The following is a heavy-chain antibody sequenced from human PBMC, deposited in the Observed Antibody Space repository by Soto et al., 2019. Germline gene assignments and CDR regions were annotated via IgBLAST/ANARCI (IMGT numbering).Heavy chain of an antibody. CDR2: ISGSGSST. CDR1: VFTFSSYA. D-gene: IGHD6-13*01. V-gene: IGHV3-23*01. Sequence: QPVGSLRLSCASSVFTFSSYAMSCVRQSPGKWLEWVSAISGSGSSTYYADSVKGRFTISRDNSKNTLYLQMNSLRAEDTAVYYCAKDIYSSSWGYFKHWGQGTLVIVS. J-gene: IGHJ1*01. CDR3: AKDIYSSSWGYFKH.